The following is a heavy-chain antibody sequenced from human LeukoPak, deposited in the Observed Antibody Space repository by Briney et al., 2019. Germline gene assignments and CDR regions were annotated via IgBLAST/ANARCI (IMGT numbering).Heavy chain of an antibody. CDR3: ARRLDSSGFASDY. Sequence: GGPLRLSCAASGFTFSTYRMSWVRQAPGKGLEWVSYISSSSGTIYYADSVKGRFTISRDNAKNSLYLQMNSLRAEDTAVYFCARRLDSSGFASDYWGQGTLVTVSS. CDR2: ISSSSGTI. J-gene: IGHJ4*02. D-gene: IGHD3-22*01. CDR1: GFTFSTYR. V-gene: IGHV3-48*04.